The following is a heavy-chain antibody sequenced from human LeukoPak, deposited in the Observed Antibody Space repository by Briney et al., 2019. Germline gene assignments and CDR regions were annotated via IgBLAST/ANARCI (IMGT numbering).Heavy chain of an antibody. D-gene: IGHD4-17*01. CDR2: FDPGDGET. Sequence: GASVKVSSKVSGYTLTELSMHWVRQAPGKGLEWMGGFDPGDGETIYAQKFQGRVTMTEDTSTDTAYMELRSLRSDDTAVYYCARDRDPDYGVQNGMDVWGQGTTVTVSS. V-gene: IGHV1-24*01. J-gene: IGHJ6*02. CDR3: ARDRDPDYGVQNGMDV. CDR1: GYTLTELS.